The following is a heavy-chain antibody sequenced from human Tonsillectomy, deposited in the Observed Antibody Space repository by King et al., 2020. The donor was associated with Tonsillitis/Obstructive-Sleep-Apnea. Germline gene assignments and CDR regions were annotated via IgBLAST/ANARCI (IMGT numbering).Heavy chain of an antibody. D-gene: IGHD5-24*01. CDR1: GFSISSGGVG. CDR2: IYWDDTK. V-gene: IGHV2-5*02. J-gene: IGHJ4*02. Sequence: QLTLKESGPTLVKPTQTLTLTCTLSGFSISSGGVGVGWIRQPPGKALQWLALIYWDDTKRYSPSLRTRLTISKDTSKNQVILTVTNMDPVDTATYFCAFLPDGYFDYWGQGALVAVSS. CDR3: AFLPDGYFDY.